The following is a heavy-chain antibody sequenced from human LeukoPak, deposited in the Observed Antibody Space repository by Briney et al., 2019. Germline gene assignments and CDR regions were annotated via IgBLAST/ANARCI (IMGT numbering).Heavy chain of an antibody. V-gene: IGHV3-7*01. CDR3: ARDAFSRISVFGVVSDAFDI. D-gene: IGHD3-3*01. CDR2: IKQDGGEK. J-gene: IGHJ3*02. Sequence: PGGSLRPSCAASGLTFSSYWMSWVRQAPGKGPEWVANIKQDGGEKYYVGSVKGRFTISRDNAKNSLYLQMNSLRAEDTAVYYCARDAFSRISVFGVVSDAFDIWGQGTMVTVSS. CDR1: GLTFSSYW.